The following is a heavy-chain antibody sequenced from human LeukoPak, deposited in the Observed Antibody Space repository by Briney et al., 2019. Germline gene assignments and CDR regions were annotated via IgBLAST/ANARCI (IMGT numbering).Heavy chain of an antibody. J-gene: IGHJ4*02. D-gene: IGHD3-22*01. Sequence: GGSLRLSCAASGFTFSSYSMNWVRQAPGKGLEWVSSISSSSSYIYYADSVKGRFTISRDNAKNSLYLQMNSLRAEDTAVYYCARDLRSVPGIYYDSSGYYYSDFDYWGQGTPVTVSS. CDR3: ARDLRSVPGIYYDSSGYYYSDFDY. CDR2: ISSSSSYI. V-gene: IGHV3-21*01. CDR1: GFTFSSYS.